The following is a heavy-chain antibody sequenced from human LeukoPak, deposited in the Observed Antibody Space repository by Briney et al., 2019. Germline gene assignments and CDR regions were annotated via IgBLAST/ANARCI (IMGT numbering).Heavy chain of an antibody. CDR3: ARALRGDGAFDM. CDR2: IYNGGII. J-gene: IGHJ3*02. Sequence: SETLSLTCTVSGDSISRYYWSWIRQPAGKGLEWIGRIYNGGIITYNPSLKSRVTMSIDTSNNQFSLRLRFVTAADTAVYYCARALRGDGAFDMWGQGTMVTVSS. CDR1: GDSISRYY. V-gene: IGHV4-4*07. D-gene: IGHD3-10*01.